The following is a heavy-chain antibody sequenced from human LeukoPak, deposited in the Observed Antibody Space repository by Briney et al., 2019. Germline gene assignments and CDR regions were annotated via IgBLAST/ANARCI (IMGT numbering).Heavy chain of an antibody. V-gene: IGHV4-59*08. CDR2: IYYSGST. J-gene: IGHJ3*02. Sequence: PSETLSLTCTVSGGSISSYYWSWIRQPPGKGLEWIGYIYYSGSTNYNPSLKSRVTISVDTSKNQFSLKLSSVTAADTAVYYCARLGDAEYYDFWSGPILGAFDIWGQGTMVTVSS. CDR3: ARLGDAEYYDFWSGPILGAFDI. CDR1: GGSISSYY. D-gene: IGHD3-3*01.